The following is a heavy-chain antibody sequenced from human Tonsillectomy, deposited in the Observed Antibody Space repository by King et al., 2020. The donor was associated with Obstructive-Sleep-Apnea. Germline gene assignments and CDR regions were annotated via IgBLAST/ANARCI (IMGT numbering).Heavy chain of an antibody. Sequence: VQLVESGGGLVQPGGSLRLSCAASGFTFSSYWMSWVRQAPGKGLEWVANIKQDGSEKYYVDSVKGRFTISRDNAKNSLYLQMNSLRAEDTAVYYCARGIREAAASLGYWCQGTLVTVSS. D-gene: IGHD6-13*01. CDR1: GFTFSSYW. CDR2: IKQDGSEK. J-gene: IGHJ4*02. V-gene: IGHV3-7*03. CDR3: ARGIREAAASLGY.